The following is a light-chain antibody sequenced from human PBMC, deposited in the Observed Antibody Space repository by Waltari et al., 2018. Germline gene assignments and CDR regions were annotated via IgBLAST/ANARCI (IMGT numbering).Light chain of an antibody. CDR3: QVWDSSSDHSGVV. Sequence: SYVLTQPPSVSVAPGKTARITCRGNNFGSKSVHWLQQKPGQAPLLVVYDASDRPSGIPERFSGSNSGNTATLTISRVEAGDEADYYCQVWDSSSDHSGVVFGGGTKLTVL. V-gene: IGLV3-21*03. CDR1: NFGSKS. J-gene: IGLJ2*01. CDR2: DAS.